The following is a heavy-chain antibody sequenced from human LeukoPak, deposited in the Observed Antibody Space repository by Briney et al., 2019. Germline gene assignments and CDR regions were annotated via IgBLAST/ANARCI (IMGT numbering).Heavy chain of an antibody. CDR3: ARDEPDY. V-gene: IGHV3-7*01. CDR1: GFTFTDYW. Sequence: TGGSLRLSCAASGFTFTDYWMTWVRQAPGKGLEWVANIKQDGSVKYYVDSVKGRFTISRDNAQNSLYLQMNSLRAEDTAVYYCARDEPDYWGQGTLVTVS. J-gene: IGHJ4*02. CDR2: IKQDGSVK.